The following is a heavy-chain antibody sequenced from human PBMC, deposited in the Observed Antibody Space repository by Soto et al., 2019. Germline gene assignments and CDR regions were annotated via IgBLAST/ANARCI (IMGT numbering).Heavy chain of an antibody. D-gene: IGHD1-7*01. J-gene: IGHJ4*02. Sequence: SETLSLTCAVSGGSISSYYWSWIRQPPGKGLEWIGYIYYSGSTNYNPSLKSRVTISVDTSKNQFSLKLSSVTAADTAVYYCARRYGTTFDYWGQGTLVTVSS. CDR3: ARRYGTTFDY. CDR2: IYYSGST. V-gene: IGHV4-59*01. CDR1: GGSISSYY.